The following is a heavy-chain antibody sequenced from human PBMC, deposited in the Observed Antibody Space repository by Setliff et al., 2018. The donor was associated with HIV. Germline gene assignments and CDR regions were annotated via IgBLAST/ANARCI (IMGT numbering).Heavy chain of an antibody. V-gene: IGHV4-38-2*02. CDR2: MYDSETT. Sequence: SETLSLTCIVSGYSVSSGYYWGWIRQPPGKGLQWIGAMYDSETTYYNPSLKSRVTMSVDASRNRFSLKLSSVTAADTAIYYCARHQKVSFMSDHWGQGMLVTVSS. CDR1: GYSVSSGYY. J-gene: IGHJ4*02. CDR3: ARHQKVSFMSDH. D-gene: IGHD3-16*01.